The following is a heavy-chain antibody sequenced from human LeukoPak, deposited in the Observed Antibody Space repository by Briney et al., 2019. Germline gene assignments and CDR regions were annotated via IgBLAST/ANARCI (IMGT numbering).Heavy chain of an antibody. CDR1: GFTFSSYA. CDR2: ISGSGGST. V-gene: IGHV3-23*01. Sequence: PGGSLRLSCAASGFTFSSYAMSWVRQAPGKGLEWVSAISGSGGSTYYADSVKGRFTISRDNSKNTLYLQMNSLRAEDTAVYCCAKDLLNWGLPLQAGYFDYWGQGTLVTVSS. J-gene: IGHJ4*02. CDR3: AKDLLNWGLPLQAGYFDY. D-gene: IGHD7-27*01.